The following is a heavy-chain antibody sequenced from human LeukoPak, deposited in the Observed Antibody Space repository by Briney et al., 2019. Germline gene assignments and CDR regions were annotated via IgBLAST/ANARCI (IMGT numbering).Heavy chain of an antibody. Sequence: SETLSLTCTVSGGSITRDYWSWIRQPPGKGLKWIGYIYYTGSTNYNPSLKSRVTISVDTSKNQFSLKLSSVTAADTAVYYCARGLVVPGPWGQGTLVTVSS. CDR2: IYYTGST. CDR3: ARGLVVPGP. D-gene: IGHD2-15*01. J-gene: IGHJ5*02. CDR1: GGSITRDY. V-gene: IGHV4-59*12.